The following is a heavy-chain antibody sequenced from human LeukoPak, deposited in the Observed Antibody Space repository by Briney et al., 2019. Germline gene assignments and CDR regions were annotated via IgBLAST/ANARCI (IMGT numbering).Heavy chain of an antibody. V-gene: IGHV4-34*01. CDR3: ARDAGAAAGPEYYFDY. J-gene: IGHJ4*02. D-gene: IGHD6-13*01. CDR2: INHSGNS. Sequence: PSETLSLPCAVYGGSFSGYYWSWIRQSPGKGLEWIGEINHSGNSKYNPSLKSRVTISLDTSKNQFSLKVSSVTAADTAVYYCARDAGAAAGPEYYFDYWGRATLVTVSS. CDR1: GGSFSGYY.